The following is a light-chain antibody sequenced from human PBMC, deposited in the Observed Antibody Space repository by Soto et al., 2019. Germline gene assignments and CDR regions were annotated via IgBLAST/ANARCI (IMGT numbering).Light chain of an antibody. Sequence: SVLTQPASMSWSPGQSITISCTGTSSDVGDYNYVSWYQQPPGKAPKLIIYEVRSRPSGVSNRFSGSKSGNTASLTISGLQAEDEADYYCSSYTCSSTAVFGTGTKVTVL. J-gene: IGLJ1*01. CDR3: SSYTCSSTAV. CDR2: EVR. CDR1: SSDVGDYNY. V-gene: IGLV2-14*01.